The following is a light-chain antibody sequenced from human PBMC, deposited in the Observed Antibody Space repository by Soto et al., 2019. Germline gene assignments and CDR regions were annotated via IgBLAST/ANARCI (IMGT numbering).Light chain of an antibody. CDR3: QQYNNWPET. CDR2: GAS. V-gene: IGKV3-15*01. Sequence: EIVMTQSPATLSVSPGERATLSCRASQSVSSNLAWYQQKPGQAPRLLIYGASTRATGIPGRFSCSGSGTEFTLTISSLQSEDFAVYYCQQYNNWPETFGQGTKVEIK. J-gene: IGKJ1*01. CDR1: QSVSSN.